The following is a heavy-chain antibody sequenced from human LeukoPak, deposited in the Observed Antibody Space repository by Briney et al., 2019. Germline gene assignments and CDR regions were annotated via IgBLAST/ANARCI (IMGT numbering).Heavy chain of an antibody. CDR2: IIPILGIA. V-gene: IGHV1-69*04. CDR1: GGTFSSYA. J-gene: IGHJ6*03. Sequence: SVKVSCKASGGTFSSYAISWVRQAPGQGLEWMGRIIPILGIANYAQKFQGRVTITADKSTSTACMELSSLRSEDTAVYYCARMGCSSTSCYTGYYYYYMDVWGKGTTVAVSS. D-gene: IGHD2-2*02. CDR3: ARMGCSSTSCYTGYYYYYMDV.